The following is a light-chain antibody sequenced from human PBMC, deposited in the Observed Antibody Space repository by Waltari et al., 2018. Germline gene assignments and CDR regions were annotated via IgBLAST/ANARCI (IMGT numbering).Light chain of an antibody. Sequence: IQFTQSPSSLSASVGDRFTITCRASQGISNYLAWYQQKPGTAPKLLIYAASTLQSGVPSRVSGSGSGTDFTLTISRLQPEDFATYYCQQLNSYQWTFGQGTKVEIK. CDR1: QGISNY. J-gene: IGKJ1*01. CDR3: QQLNSYQWT. CDR2: AAS. V-gene: IGKV1-9*01.